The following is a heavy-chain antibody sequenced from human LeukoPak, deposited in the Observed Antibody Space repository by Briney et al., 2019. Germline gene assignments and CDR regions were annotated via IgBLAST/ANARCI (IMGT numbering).Heavy chain of an antibody. CDR2: IRSRPYGGTT. Sequence: PGGSLRLSCTASGFTFGDYAMSWVRQARGQGLVWVGFIRSRPYGGTTEYAASVKGRFTISRDDSKSIAYLQMNSLKSEDTAVYYCVRISNPTTMGTDYWGQGTLVTVSS. CDR3: VRISNPTTMGTDY. D-gene: IGHD1-1*01. J-gene: IGHJ4*02. CDR1: GFTFGDYA. V-gene: IGHV3-49*04.